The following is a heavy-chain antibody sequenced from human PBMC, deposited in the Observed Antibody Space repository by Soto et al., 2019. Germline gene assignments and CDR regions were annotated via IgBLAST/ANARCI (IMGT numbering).Heavy chain of an antibody. D-gene: IGHD4-17*01. CDR2: ISGSGGST. Sequence: EVQLLESGGGLVQPGGSLRLSCAASGFTFSSYAMSWVRQAPGKGLEWVSVISGSGGSTYYADSVKGRFTISRDNSKYTLYLQMYSLRAEDTAVYYCAKDPHGDYLLNWFDPLGQGTLVTVSS. CDR1: GFTFSSYA. CDR3: AKDPHGDYLLNWFDP. V-gene: IGHV3-23*01. J-gene: IGHJ5*02.